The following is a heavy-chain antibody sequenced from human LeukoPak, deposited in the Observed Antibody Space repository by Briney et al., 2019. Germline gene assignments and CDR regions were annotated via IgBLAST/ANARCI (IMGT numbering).Heavy chain of an antibody. D-gene: IGHD3-3*02. Sequence: GGSLRLSCAASGFTFSSYGMHWVRQAPGKGLEWVAFIRYDGSNKYYADSVKGRFTISRDNSKNTLYLQMNSLRAEDTAVYYCAKGAHFWSGYYGPGRRIYWGQGTLVTVSS. CDR3: AKGAHFWSGYYGPGRRIY. CDR2: IRYDGSNK. J-gene: IGHJ4*02. V-gene: IGHV3-30*02. CDR1: GFTFSSYG.